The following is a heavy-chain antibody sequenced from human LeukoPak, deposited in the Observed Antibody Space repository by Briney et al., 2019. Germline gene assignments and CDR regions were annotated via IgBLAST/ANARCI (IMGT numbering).Heavy chain of an antibody. D-gene: IGHD1-20*01. CDR3: ARGGGITGIGVFDY. Sequence: SETLSLTCTVSGGSISSSSYYWGWIRQPPGKGLEWIGSIYYSGSTYYNPSLKSRVTISVDTSKNQFSLKLSSVTAADTAVYYCARGGGITGIGVFDYWGQGTLVTVSS. CDR2: IYYSGST. CDR1: GGSISSSSYY. J-gene: IGHJ4*02. V-gene: IGHV4-39*07.